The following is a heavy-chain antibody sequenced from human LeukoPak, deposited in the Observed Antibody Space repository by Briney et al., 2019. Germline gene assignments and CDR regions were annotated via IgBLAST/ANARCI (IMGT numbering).Heavy chain of an antibody. Sequence: SVKVSCKASGGTFSSYAISWVRQAPGQGLEWMGRIIPILGIANYAQKFQGRVTITADKSTSTAYMELSSLRSEDTAVYYCAKARVLYGDYTYYYDSSVYYFDYWGQGTLVTVSS. CDR3: AKARVLYGDYTYYYDSSVYYFDY. D-gene: IGHD3-22*01. V-gene: IGHV1-69*04. J-gene: IGHJ4*02. CDR2: IIPILGIA. CDR1: GGTFSSYA.